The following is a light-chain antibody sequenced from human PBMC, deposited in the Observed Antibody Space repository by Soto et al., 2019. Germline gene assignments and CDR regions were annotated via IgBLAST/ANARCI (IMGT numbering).Light chain of an antibody. Sequence: DIQMTQSPSSLSASVGDTVTITCRASQGISNYLAWYQQKPGQVPNLLIYAASTLQSGVPSRFSGSGSGTDFTLTISSLRTEDVATYYCQQYNNAPRTFGQGTKVEI. CDR3: QQYNNAPRT. J-gene: IGKJ1*01. CDR1: QGISNY. CDR2: AAS. V-gene: IGKV1-27*01.